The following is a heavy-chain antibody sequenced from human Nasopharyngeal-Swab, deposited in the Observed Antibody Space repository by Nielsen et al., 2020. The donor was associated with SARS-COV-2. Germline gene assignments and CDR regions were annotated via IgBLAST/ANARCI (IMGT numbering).Heavy chain of an antibody. CDR2: IKQDGSEK. J-gene: IGHJ4*02. Sequence: VRQAPGKGLEWVANIKQDGSEKYYADSVKGRFTISRDNSKSTLYLQMNSLRVEDTAVYYCATPDSNAYYLAFDFWGQGTLVTVSS. CDR3: ATPDSNAYYLAFDF. D-gene: IGHD3-22*01. V-gene: IGHV3-7*03.